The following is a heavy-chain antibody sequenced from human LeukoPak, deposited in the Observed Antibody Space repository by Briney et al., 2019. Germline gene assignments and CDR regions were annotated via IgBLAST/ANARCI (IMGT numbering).Heavy chain of an antibody. V-gene: IGHV1-18*01. D-gene: IGHD3-9*01. CDR2: ISAYNGNT. Sequence: GASVKVSCKASGGTFSSYAISWVRQAPGQGLEWMGWISAYNGNTNYAQKLQGRVTMTTDTSTSTAYMELRSLRSDDTAVYYCAMTGSYYYYMDVWGKGTTVTVSS. CDR1: GGTFSSYA. J-gene: IGHJ6*03. CDR3: AMTGSYYYYMDV.